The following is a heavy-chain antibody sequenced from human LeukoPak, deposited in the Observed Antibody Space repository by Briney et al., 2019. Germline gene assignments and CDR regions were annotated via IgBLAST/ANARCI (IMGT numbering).Heavy chain of an antibody. CDR3: ARGLSVGITIFGVGLYYFDY. J-gene: IGHJ4*02. Sequence: SETLSLTCAVYGGSFSGYYWSWIRQPPGKGLEWIGEINHSGSTNYNPSLKSRVTISVDTSKNQFPLKLSSVTAADTAVYYCARGLSVGITIFGVGLYYFDYWGQGTLVTVSS. V-gene: IGHV4-34*01. D-gene: IGHD3-3*01. CDR1: GGSFSGYY. CDR2: INHSGST.